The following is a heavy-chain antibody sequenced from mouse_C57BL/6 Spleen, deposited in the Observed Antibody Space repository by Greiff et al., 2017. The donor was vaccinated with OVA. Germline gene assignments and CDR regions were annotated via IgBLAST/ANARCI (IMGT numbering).Heavy chain of an antibody. Sequence: QVQLKQPGAELVKPGASVKLSCKASGYTFTSYWMQWVKQRPGQGLEWIGEIDPSDSYTNYNQKFKGKATLTVDTSSSTAYMQLSSLTSEDSAVYYCARYDYDQYYFDYWGQGTTLTVSS. CDR3: ARYDYDQYYFDY. D-gene: IGHD2-4*01. CDR2: IDPSDSYT. J-gene: IGHJ2*01. CDR1: GYTFTSYW. V-gene: IGHV1-50*01.